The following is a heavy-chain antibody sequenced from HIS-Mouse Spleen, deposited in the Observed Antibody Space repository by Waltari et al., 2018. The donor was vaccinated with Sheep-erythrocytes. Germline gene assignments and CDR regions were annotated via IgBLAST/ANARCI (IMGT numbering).Heavy chain of an antibody. CDR3: AKPVGATTAFDY. CDR1: GFTFGSYG. V-gene: IGHV3-30*18. CDR2: ISYDGSNK. J-gene: IGHJ4*02. D-gene: IGHD1-26*01. Sequence: QVQLVESGGGVVQPGRCLRLSFAASGFTFGSYGMHWVRQAPGKGLEWVAVISYDGSNKYYADSVKGRFTISRDNSKNTLYLQMNSLRAEDTAVYYCAKPVGATTAFDYWGQGTLVTVSS.